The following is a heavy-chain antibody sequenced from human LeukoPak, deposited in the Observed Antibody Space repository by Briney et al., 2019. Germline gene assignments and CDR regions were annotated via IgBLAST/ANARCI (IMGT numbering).Heavy chain of an antibody. J-gene: IGHJ4*02. V-gene: IGHV3-21*01. CDR1: GFMFSAHG. Sequence: PGGSLRLSCAASGFMFSAHGMHWVRQAPGKGLEWVSSISSSSSYIYYADSVKGRFTISRDNAKNSLYLQMNSLRAEDTAVYYCARSGYCSSTSCYPYDYWGQGTLVTVSS. CDR2: ISSSSSYI. D-gene: IGHD2-2*01. CDR3: ARSGYCSSTSCYPYDY.